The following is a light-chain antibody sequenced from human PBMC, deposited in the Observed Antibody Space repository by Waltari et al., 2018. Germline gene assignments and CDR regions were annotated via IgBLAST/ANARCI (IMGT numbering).Light chain of an antibody. CDR2: EDS. Sequence: SYELTQPPSVSVSPGQTARITCSGDALPKKYASWYQQTSGQAPVLVLYEDSKRPSGIPERFSGSSSGTLATLTISGAQVEDEADYFCYSTDSSANYRVFGGGTKLTVL. V-gene: IGLV3-10*01. CDR3: YSTDSSANYRV. CDR1: ALPKKY. J-gene: IGLJ3*02.